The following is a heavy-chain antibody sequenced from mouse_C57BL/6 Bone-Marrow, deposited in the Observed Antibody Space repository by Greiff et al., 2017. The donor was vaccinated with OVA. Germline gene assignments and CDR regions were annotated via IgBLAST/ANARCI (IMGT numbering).Heavy chain of an antibody. CDR1: GYTFTSYW. V-gene: IGHV1-7*01. CDR2: INPSSGYT. Sequence: QVQLKQSGAELAKPGASVKLSCKASGYTFTSYWMHWVKQRPGQGLEWIGYINPSSGYTKYNQKFKDKATLTADKSSSTAYMQLSSLTYEDSAVYYCARGEYGKPLDFDYWGQGTTLTVSS. J-gene: IGHJ2*01. D-gene: IGHD2-1*01. CDR3: ARGEYGKPLDFDY.